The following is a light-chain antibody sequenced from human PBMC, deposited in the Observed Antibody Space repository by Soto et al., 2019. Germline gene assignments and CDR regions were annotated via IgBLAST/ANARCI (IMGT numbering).Light chain of an antibody. Sequence: EIVLTQSPSTLSLSPGERAPRCCRASQSVSSNLAWYQQKPGQAPRLLIYGASTRATGIPARFSGSGSGTEFTLTISSLQSEDFAVYYCQQYNNWPLTFGGGTKVDIK. CDR2: GAS. J-gene: IGKJ4*01. CDR1: QSVSSN. V-gene: IGKV3-15*01. CDR3: QQYNNWPLT.